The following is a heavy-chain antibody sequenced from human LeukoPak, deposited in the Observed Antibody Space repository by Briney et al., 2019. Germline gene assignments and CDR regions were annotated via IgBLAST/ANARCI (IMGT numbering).Heavy chain of an antibody. CDR3: AKAYGTDGYYQLPIDF. Sequence: GGSLRLSCAASGFSFSINAMTWVRQAPGKGLECVSAITGDGATTYYADSVRGRFTVSRDNSKNTLYLQMNSLRAEDTAIYYCAKAYGTDGYYQLPIDFWGQGTLVTVSS. V-gene: IGHV3-23*01. J-gene: IGHJ4*02. CDR2: ITGDGATT. CDR1: GFSFSINA. D-gene: IGHD3-22*01.